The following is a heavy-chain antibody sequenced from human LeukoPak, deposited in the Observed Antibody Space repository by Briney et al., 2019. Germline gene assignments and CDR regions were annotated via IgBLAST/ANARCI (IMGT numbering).Heavy chain of an antibody. CDR3: ARTTMVRGAYYMDV. Sequence: SETLSLTCAVYGGSFSGYYWSWIRQPPGKGLEWIGEINHSGSTNYNPSLKSRVTISVDTSKNQFSLKLSSVTAADTAVYYCARTTMVRGAYYMDVWGKGTTVTISS. J-gene: IGHJ6*03. V-gene: IGHV4-34*01. D-gene: IGHD3-10*01. CDR1: GGSFSGYY. CDR2: INHSGST.